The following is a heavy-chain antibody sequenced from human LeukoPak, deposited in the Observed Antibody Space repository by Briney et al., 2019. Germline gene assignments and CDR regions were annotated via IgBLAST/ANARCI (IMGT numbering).Heavy chain of an antibody. D-gene: IGHD6-13*01. V-gene: IGHV4-61*02. CDR1: GGSFSSGSYY. CDR2: IYTSGST. CDR3: ARVKMEAAGTRWFDP. Sequence: SETLSLTCTVSGGSFSSGSYYWSWIRQPAGKGLEWIGRIYTSGSTNYNPSLKSRVTISVDTSKNQFSLKLSSVTAADTAVYYCARVKMEAAGTRWFDPWGQGTLVTVSS. J-gene: IGHJ5*02.